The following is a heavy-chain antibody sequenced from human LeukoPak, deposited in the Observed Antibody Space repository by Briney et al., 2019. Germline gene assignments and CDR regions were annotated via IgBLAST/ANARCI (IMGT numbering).Heavy chain of an antibody. Sequence: GASVKVSFKASGYTFSSYGINWVRLAPGRGPEWMASINPQKRDTHYAQNFQGRVTVTAGTSTNTAYMELRSLRSDDTAIYYCARRKYGADYNGMDVWGQGTTVTVS. D-gene: IGHD4/OR15-4a*01. CDR2: INPQKRDT. CDR1: GYTFSSYG. J-gene: IGHJ6*02. CDR3: ARRKYGADYNGMDV. V-gene: IGHV1-18*01.